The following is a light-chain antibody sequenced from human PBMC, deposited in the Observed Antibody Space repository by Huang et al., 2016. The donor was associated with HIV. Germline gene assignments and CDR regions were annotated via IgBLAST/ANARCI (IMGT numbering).Light chain of an antibody. CDR2: VAF. CDR3: QQLNNYPYT. V-gene: IGKV1-9*01. CDR1: QGIGTY. Sequence: IQLTQSPSSLSASVGDRVTITCRASQGIGTYLAWYQQKPGKAPKLLIYVAFTLQSGVSARFSGSGSGTDFTLTISSLQPEDVATYYCQQLNNYPYTFGQGTNLEIK. J-gene: IGKJ2*01.